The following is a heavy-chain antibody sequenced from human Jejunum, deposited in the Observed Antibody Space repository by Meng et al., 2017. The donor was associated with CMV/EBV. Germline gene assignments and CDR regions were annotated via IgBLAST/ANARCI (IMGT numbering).Heavy chain of an antibody. CDR1: GEYMRSHY. D-gene: IGHD1-1*01. CDR2: VYYSGSA. V-gene: IGHV4-59*11. Sequence: SGEYMRSHYWTWIRQPPGKGLEWMGHVYYSGSATYSPSLRSRVTISVDMSKNQFSLKLRSVTAADTAMYFCARGLGHASNNSHDYWGQGTRGTVSS. J-gene: IGHJ4*02. CDR3: ARGLGHASNNSHDY.